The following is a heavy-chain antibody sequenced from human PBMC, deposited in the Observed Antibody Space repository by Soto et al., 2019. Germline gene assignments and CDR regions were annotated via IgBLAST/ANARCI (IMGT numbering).Heavy chain of an antibody. CDR2: IKEDGSEK. J-gene: IGHJ4*02. V-gene: IGHV3-7*01. D-gene: IGHD4-17*01. CDR1: GFTFNTYW. Sequence: GGSLRLSCAASGFTFNTYWMTWVRQAPGKGLEWVANIKEDGSEKYYVDSVKGRFTISRDNAKNSVFLQMNSLRAEDTAVYFCGTVHVTGHDSWGQGTLVTVSS. CDR3: GTVHVTGHDS.